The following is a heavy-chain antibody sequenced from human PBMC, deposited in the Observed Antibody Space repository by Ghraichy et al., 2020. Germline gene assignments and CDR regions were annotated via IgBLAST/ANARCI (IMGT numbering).Heavy chain of an antibody. V-gene: IGHV4-30-4*07. CDR3: ARGVAVLLGY. J-gene: IGHJ4*02. CDR2: IYYSGST. CDR1: GGSISSGGYS. Sequence: SETLSLTCAVSGGSISSGGYSWSWIRQPPGKGLEWIGYIYYSGSTYYNPSLKSRVTISVDTSKNQFSLKLSSVTAADTAVYYCARGVAVLLGYWGQGTLVTVSS. D-gene: IGHD6-19*01.